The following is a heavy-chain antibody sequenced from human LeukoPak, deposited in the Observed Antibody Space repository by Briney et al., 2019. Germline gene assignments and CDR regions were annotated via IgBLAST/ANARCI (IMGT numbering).Heavy chain of an antibody. Sequence: SETLSLTCTVSGGSISSGDYYWSWIRQPPGKGLEWIGYIYYSGSTYYNPSLKSRVTISVDTSKNQLSLKLSSVTAADTAVYYCAREHYYYGSGSLMWFDPWGQGTLVTVSS. CDR3: AREHYYYGSGSLMWFDP. D-gene: IGHD3-10*01. V-gene: IGHV4-30-4*08. CDR1: GGSISSGDYY. J-gene: IGHJ5*02. CDR2: IYYSGST.